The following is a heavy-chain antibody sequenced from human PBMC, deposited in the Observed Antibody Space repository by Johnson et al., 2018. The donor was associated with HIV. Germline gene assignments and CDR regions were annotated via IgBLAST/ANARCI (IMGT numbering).Heavy chain of an antibody. CDR1: GFTFSSYG. V-gene: IGHV3-33*06. Sequence: VQLVESGGGVVQPGRSLRLSCAASGFTFSSYGMHWVRQAPGQGLEWVAVIWYDGSNKYYADSVKGRFTISRDNSKNTLYLQMNSLRAEDTAVYYCAKAFSSSWSDAFDIWGQGTMVTVSS. CDR2: IWYDGSNK. J-gene: IGHJ3*02. CDR3: AKAFSSSWSDAFDI. D-gene: IGHD6-13*01.